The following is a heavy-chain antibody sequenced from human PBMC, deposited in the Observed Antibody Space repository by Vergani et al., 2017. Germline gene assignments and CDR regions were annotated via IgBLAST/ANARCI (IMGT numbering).Heavy chain of an antibody. CDR2: IWYDGSNK. J-gene: IGHJ6*02. CDR1: GFTFSSYG. Sequence: QVQLVESGGGVVQPGRSLRLSCAASGFTFSSYGMHWVRQAPGKGLEWVAVIWYDGSNKYYADSVKGRFTISRDNSKNTLYLQMNSLRAEDTAVYYCARLQGIQLWPHGVYYYYYGMDVWGQGTTVTVSS. V-gene: IGHV3-33*01. D-gene: IGHD5-18*01. CDR3: ARLQGIQLWPHGVYYYYYGMDV.